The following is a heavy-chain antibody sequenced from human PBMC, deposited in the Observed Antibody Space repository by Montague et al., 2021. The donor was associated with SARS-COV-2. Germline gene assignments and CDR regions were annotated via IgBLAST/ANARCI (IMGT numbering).Heavy chain of an antibody. J-gene: IGHJ4*02. V-gene: IGHV3-11*06. D-gene: IGHD5-18*01. CDR3: ARDQSGYSYGYAPYFDY. CDR2: ISSSSSYI. Sequence: SLRLSCAASGFIFSDYYMTWIRQAPGKGLEWVSSISSSSSYIYYADSVKGRFTISRDNAKNSLYLQMNSLRAEDTAVYYCARDQSGYSYGYAPYFDYWGQGTLVTVSS. CDR1: GFIFSDYY.